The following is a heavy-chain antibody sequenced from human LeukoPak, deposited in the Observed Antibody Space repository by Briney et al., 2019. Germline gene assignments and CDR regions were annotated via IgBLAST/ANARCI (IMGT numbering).Heavy chain of an antibody. V-gene: IGHV4-59*01. CDR3: ARGGWSYDY. CDR2: IYYGGST. J-gene: IGHJ4*02. CDR1: GGSFSDYY. Sequence: PSETLSLTCAVYGGSFSDYYWSWIRQPPGKGLEWIGYIYYGGSTNYNPSVKSRVTISVDTSKNQFSLELTSVTAADTAVYFCARGGWSYDYWGQGALVTVSS.